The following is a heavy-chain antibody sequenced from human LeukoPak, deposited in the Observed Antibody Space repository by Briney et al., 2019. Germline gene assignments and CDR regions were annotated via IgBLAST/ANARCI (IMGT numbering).Heavy chain of an antibody. D-gene: IGHD5-18*01. Sequence: SETLSLTCTVSGYSISSGFYWGWIRQPPGKGLEWIGIIHHSGNTYYNPSLKSRLTISADTSKNQFSLKLSSVTAADTAVYYCARTARGYSYGYDFDYWGQGTLVTVSS. J-gene: IGHJ4*02. CDR2: IHHSGNT. V-gene: IGHV4-38-2*02. CDR3: ARTARGYSYGYDFDY. CDR1: GYSISSGFY.